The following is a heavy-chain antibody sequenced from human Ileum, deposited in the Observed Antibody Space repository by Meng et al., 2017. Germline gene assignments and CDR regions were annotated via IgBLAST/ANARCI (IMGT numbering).Heavy chain of an antibody. CDR1: GFTFSSPW. V-gene: IGHV3-74*03. Sequence: VHLGRSGGCLVQPGGSLSLACTASGFTFSSPWMPWVRQVPGKGLVWVTRIKYDGSITMYADFVKGRFTISRDNAKNTLYLQMNNLRAEDTAVYYCARSDWFDPWGQGTLVTVSS. J-gene: IGHJ5*02. CDR2: IKYDGSIT. CDR3: ARSDWFDP.